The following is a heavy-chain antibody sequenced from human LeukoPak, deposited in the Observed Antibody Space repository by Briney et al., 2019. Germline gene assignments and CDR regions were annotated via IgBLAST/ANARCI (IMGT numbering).Heavy chain of an antibody. Sequence: SETLSLTCGVSGGSITNTNYWTWVRQPPGKGLEWIGEVNLQGSTNYNPSLMGRVAISVDKSENHISLQLTSVTAADTAVYYCARVIRIGGIFDYWGQGTLVTVSS. CDR3: ARVIRIGGIFDY. CDR1: GGSITNTNY. D-gene: IGHD6-13*01. CDR2: VNLQGST. J-gene: IGHJ4*02. V-gene: IGHV4-4*02.